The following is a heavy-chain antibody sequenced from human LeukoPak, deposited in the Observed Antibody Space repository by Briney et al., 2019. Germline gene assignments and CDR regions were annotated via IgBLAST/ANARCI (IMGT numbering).Heavy chain of an antibody. CDR3: ARDDSSGWYS. Sequence: PSETLSLTCTVSGYSISSGYYWGWIRQPPGKGLEWIGSIYYSGSTYYNPSLKSRVTISVDTSKNQFSLKLSSVTAADTAVYYCARDDSSGWYSWGQGTLVTVSS. D-gene: IGHD6-19*01. CDR2: IYYSGST. V-gene: IGHV4-38-2*02. CDR1: GYSISSGYY. J-gene: IGHJ4*02.